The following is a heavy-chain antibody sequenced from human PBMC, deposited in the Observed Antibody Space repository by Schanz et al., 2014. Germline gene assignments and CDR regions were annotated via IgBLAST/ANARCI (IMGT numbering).Heavy chain of an antibody. CDR2: MYYSGST. CDR3: ARLGTVLSGYSGY. V-gene: IGHV4-59*08. D-gene: IGHD2-21*01. CDR1: GGSISSYY. Sequence: QVQLQESGPGLVKPSETLSLTCTVSGGSISSYYWSWIRQPPGKGLEWIGYMYYSGSTNYNPSLTSGVTIAEDPSKTRSSLNRTTGPAADTAVYYCARLGTVLSGYSGYWGQGTLVTVSS. J-gene: IGHJ4*02.